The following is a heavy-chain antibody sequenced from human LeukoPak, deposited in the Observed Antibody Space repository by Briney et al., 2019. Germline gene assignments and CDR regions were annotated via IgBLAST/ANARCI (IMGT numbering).Heavy chain of an antibody. V-gene: IGHV3-7*03. J-gene: IGHJ4*02. CDR2: IHDDGIVT. Sequence: GGSLRLSCAASGFTFTAYAMSWFRQTPEEGLEWVANIHDDGIVTHYVDSVKGRFTISRDNARNSVNLQLNSPRVDDTALYYCARGDILTGYHYYFDYWGQGTLVTVSS. CDR3: ARGDILTGYHYYFDY. CDR1: GFTFTAYA. D-gene: IGHD3-9*01.